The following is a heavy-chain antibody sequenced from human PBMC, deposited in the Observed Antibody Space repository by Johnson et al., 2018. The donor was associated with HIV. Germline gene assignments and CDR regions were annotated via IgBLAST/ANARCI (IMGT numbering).Heavy chain of an antibody. J-gene: IGHJ3*02. Sequence: EVQLVESGGGLVQPGGSLRLSCAASGFTFSSYAMTWVRQAPGKGLEWVSAISCSDGNTYYAHSVKGRFTISRDNAKNTLYLQMNSLRAEDTAVYYCASAFQARGFAAAFDIWGQGTMVTVSS. D-gene: IGHD3-16*01. CDR1: GFTFSSYA. CDR3: ASAFQARGFAAAFDI. CDR2: ISCSDGNT. V-gene: IGHV3-23*04.